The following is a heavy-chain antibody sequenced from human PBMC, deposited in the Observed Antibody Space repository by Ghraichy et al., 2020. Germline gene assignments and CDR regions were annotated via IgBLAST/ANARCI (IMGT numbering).Heavy chain of an antibody. CDR2: INPNSGGT. J-gene: IGHJ3*02. Sequence: ASVKVSCKASGYTFTGCYMHWVRQAPGQGLEWMGWINPNSGGTNYAQKFQGRVTMTRDTSISTAYMELSRLRSDDTAVYYCARNIVVLDAFDIWGQGTMVTVSS. CDR1: GYTFTGCY. V-gene: IGHV1-2*02. CDR3: ARNIVVLDAFDI. D-gene: IGHD2-15*01.